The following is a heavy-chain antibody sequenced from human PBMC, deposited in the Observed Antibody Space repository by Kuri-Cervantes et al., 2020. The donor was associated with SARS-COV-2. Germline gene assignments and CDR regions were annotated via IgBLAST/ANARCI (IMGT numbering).Heavy chain of an antibody. D-gene: IGHD6-19*01. CDR1: GFTFGDYA. CDR2: IRSKAYGGTT. J-gene: IGHJ4*02. Sequence: GESLKISCTASGFTFGDYAMSWVRQAPGKGLEWVGFIRSKAYGGTTEYAASVKGRFTISRDDSKNTLYLQMNSLKTEDTAVYYCTTDDWASSGWYGCFDYWGQGTLVTVSS. CDR3: TTDDWASSGWYGCFDY. V-gene: IGHV3-49*04.